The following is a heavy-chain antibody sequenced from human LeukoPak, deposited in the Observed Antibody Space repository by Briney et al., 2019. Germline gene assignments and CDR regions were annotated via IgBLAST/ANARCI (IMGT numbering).Heavy chain of an antibody. D-gene: IGHD3-22*01. CDR2: IKQDGSEK. J-gene: IGHJ4*02. V-gene: IGHV3-7*01. CDR1: GFTFSSYW. CDR3: AIPYYYDSSYDY. Sequence: GGSLRLSCAASGFTFSSYWMSWVRQAPGKGLEWVANIKQDGSEKYYVDSVKGRFTISRDNSKNTLYLQMNSLRAEDTAVYYCAIPYYYDSSYDYWGQGTLVTVSS.